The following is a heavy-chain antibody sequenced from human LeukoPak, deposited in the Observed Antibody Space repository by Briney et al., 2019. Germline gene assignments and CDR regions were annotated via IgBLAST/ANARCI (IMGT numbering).Heavy chain of an antibody. V-gene: IGHV4-38-2*02. J-gene: IGHJ3*02. CDR1: GYSISSGYY. CDR2: IYHSGST. Sequence: PSETLSLTCTVSGYSISSGYYWGWIRQPPGKGLEWIGSIYHSGSTYYNPSLKSRVTILVDTSKNQFSLKLSSVTAADTAVYYCARDSSRQLVPYAFDIWGQGTMVTVSS. D-gene: IGHD6-13*01. CDR3: ARDSSRQLVPYAFDI.